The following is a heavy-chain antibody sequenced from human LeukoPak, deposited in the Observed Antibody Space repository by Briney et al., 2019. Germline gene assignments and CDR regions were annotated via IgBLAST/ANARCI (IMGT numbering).Heavy chain of an antibody. J-gene: IGHJ4*02. D-gene: IGHD1-26*01. CDR3: AKVEVSGSYD. Sequence: GGSLRLSCTASIFNFGNYAMSWVRQTPGKGLEWVADISGSGSNEHYEESVEGRFTISRDNSKNILFLQMNSLRAEDSAVYYCAKVEVSGSYDWGQGTLVTVSS. CDR2: ISGSGSNE. V-gene: IGHV3-23*01. CDR1: IFNFGNYA.